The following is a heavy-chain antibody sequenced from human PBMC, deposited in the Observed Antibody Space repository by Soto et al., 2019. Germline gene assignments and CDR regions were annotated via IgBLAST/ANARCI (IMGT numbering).Heavy chain of an antibody. CDR2: VKSKTDGGTI. V-gene: IGHV3-15*01. CDR1: GFTFSNAW. Sequence: EVLLVESGGGLVKPGGSLRLSCAASGFTFSNAWMTWVRQAPGKGLEWVGRVKSKTDGGTIDYAAPVKDRFTISRDDSKNTLYLQMNSLKTEDTAVYYCIGTYSGSSMRFDYWGQGTLVTVSS. J-gene: IGHJ4*02. CDR3: IGTYSGSSMRFDY. D-gene: IGHD5-12*01.